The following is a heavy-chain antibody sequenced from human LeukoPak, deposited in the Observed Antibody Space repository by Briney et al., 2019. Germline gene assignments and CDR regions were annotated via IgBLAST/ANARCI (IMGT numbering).Heavy chain of an antibody. J-gene: IGHJ4*02. Sequence: GGSLRLSCAASGFTFSSYWMHWVRQAPGKGLEWVSVIYSGGSTYYADSVKGRFTISRDNSKNTLYLQMNSLRAEDTAVYYCARDLGYSSSWYVNFGYWGQGTLVTVSS. CDR1: GFTFSSYW. CDR2: IYSGGST. CDR3: ARDLGYSSSWYVNFGY. D-gene: IGHD6-13*01. V-gene: IGHV3-66*01.